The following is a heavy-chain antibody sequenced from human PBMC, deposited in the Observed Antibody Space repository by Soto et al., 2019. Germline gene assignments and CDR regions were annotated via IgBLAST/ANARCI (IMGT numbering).Heavy chain of an antibody. CDR3: ARSGSSGWYWY. D-gene: IGHD6-19*01. CDR2: IYSGGST. CDR1: GFTVSSNY. Sequence: GGALRLSCAASGFTVSSNYMSWVRQAPGKGVEWVSVIYSGGSTYYADSVKGRFTISRHNSKNTLYLQMNSLSAADPAVYYCARSGSSGWYWYWGQGTLVTVSS. J-gene: IGHJ4*02. V-gene: IGHV3-53*04.